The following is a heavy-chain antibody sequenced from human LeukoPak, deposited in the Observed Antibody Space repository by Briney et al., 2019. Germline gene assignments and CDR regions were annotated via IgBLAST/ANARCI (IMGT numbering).Heavy chain of an antibody. J-gene: IGHJ6*03. CDR1: GFTFSSYA. Sequence: QPAGTLSLYGAASGFTFSSYAMQWHRQAPGKGLEYVTALSSNGGSTYYANSVKGRVTISRDNSKNTLYLQMGSLRAEDMAVYYCARDGVDGVPAAIGYYYYYMDVWGKGTTVTVSS. V-gene: IGHV3-64*01. CDR3: ARDGVDGVPAAIGYYYYYMDV. D-gene: IGHD2-2*01. CDR2: LSSNGGST.